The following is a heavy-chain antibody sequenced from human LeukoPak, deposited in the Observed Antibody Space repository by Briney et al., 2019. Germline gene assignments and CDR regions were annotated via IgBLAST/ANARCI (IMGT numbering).Heavy chain of an antibody. CDR2: IYYRGST. CDR3: ARRARGSSWEY. V-gene: IGHV4-39*01. D-gene: IGHD6-13*01. Sequence: SETLSLTCTVSGGSISSSSYYWGWIRQPPGKGLEWIGSIYYRGSTYYNPSLKSRVTISVDTSKNQFSLKLSSVTAADTAVYYCARRARGSSWEYWGQGTLVTVSS. J-gene: IGHJ4*02. CDR1: GGSISSSSYY.